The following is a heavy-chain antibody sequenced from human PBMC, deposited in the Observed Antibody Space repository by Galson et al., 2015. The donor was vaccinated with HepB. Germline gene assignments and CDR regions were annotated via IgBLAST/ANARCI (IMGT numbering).Heavy chain of an antibody. CDR1: GFTFSSYA. V-gene: IGHV3-64D*06. CDR2: ISSNGGST. J-gene: IGHJ4*02. Sequence: SLRLSCAASGFTFSSYAMHWVRQAPGKGLEYVSAISSNGGSTYYADSVKGRFTISRDNSKNTLYLQMSSLRAEDTAVYYCVKGDSGSYGYYFDYWGQGTLVTVSS. CDR3: VKGDSGSYGYYFDY. D-gene: IGHD1-26*01.